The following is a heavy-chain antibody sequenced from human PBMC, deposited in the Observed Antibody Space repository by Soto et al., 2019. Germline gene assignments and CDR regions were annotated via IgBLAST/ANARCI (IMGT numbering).Heavy chain of an antibody. CDR3: ARPARPPYIDLDI. V-gene: IGHV5-51*01. CDR1: GYSFTSYW. J-gene: IGHJ3*02. Sequence: GGSLKISCQGSGYSFTSYWIGWVRPLPGKGLEWMGIIYPGDSDTRYSPSFQGQVTISADKSISTAYLQWSSLKASDTAMYYCARPARPPYIDLDIWGQGTMVTVSS. CDR2: IYPGDSDT. D-gene: IGHD2-2*02.